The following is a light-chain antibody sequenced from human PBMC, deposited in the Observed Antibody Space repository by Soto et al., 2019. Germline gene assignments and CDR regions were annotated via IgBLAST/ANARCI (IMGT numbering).Light chain of an antibody. CDR2: SNN. CDR1: SSNIGSNT. Sequence: QPVLTQPPSASGTPGQRVTISCSGSSSNIGSNTVNWYQQLPGTAPKLLIYSNNQRPSGVPDRFSGSKSGTSASLAISGLQSEDEGDYYCAAWDDSLNGYVFGPGSKLTVL. J-gene: IGLJ1*01. CDR3: AAWDDSLNGYV. V-gene: IGLV1-44*01.